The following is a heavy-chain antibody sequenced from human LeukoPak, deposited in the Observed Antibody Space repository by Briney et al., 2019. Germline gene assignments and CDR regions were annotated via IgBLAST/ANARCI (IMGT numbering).Heavy chain of an antibody. CDR1: GGSISIYY. Sequence: SETMSLTCTVSGGSISIYYWSWIRQPAGKGLEWIGRICTSGSTNYNPSLKSRVTMSVDTSKNQFSLKLSSVTAADTAVYYCARGDYDSSGYYYGQSYYFDYWGQGTLVTVSS. V-gene: IGHV4-4*07. J-gene: IGHJ4*02. D-gene: IGHD3-22*01. CDR2: ICTSGST. CDR3: ARGDYDSSGYYYGQSYYFDY.